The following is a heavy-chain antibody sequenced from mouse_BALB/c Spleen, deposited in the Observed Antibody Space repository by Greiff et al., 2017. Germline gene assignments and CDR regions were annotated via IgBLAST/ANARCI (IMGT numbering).Heavy chain of an antibody. D-gene: IGHD2-1*01. Sequence: QVQLQQSGAELVRPGSSVKISCKASGYAFSSYWMNWVKQRPGKGLEWIGQIYPGDGDTNYNGKFKGKATMTADKSSSTAYMQLSSLTSEDSAVYFCARDGNWGMDYWGQGTSVTVSS. V-gene: IGHV1-80*01. J-gene: IGHJ4*01. CDR3: ARDGNWGMDY. CDR2: IYPGDGDT. CDR1: GYAFSSYW.